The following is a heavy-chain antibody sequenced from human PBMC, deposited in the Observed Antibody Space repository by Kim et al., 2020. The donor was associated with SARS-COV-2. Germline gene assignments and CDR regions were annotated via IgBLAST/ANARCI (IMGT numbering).Heavy chain of an antibody. Sequence: SQKFQGRVTITRETSASTAYMELSSLRSEDTAVYYCARDTWGSSSWVMDVWGQGTTVTVSS. V-gene: IGHV1-3*01. D-gene: IGHD6-13*01. CDR3: ARDTWGSSSWVMDV. J-gene: IGHJ6*02.